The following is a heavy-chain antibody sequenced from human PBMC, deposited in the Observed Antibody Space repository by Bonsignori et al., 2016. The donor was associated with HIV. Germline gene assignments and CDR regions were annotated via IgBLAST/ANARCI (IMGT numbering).Heavy chain of an antibody. V-gene: IGHV4-34*01. J-gene: IGHJ4*02. CDR3: AGGLAFDY. Sequence: VRQMPGKGLEWIGEINHSGSTNYNPSLKSRVTISVDTSKNQFSLKLSSVTAADTAVYYCAGGLAFDYWGQGTLVTVSS. CDR2: INHSGST.